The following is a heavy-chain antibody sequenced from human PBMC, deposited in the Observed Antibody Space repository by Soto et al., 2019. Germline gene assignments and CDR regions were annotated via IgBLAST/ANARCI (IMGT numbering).Heavy chain of an antibody. CDR1: GFIFSDYY. V-gene: IGHV3-11*04. Sequence: GGSLRLSCAASGFIFSDYYMAWIRQAPGKGLEWVSYISGSDNTIYYADSVKGRFTISRDNSKNTLYLQMNSLRAEDTSVYYCAKEGGLSGSYYISSSYYFDYWGQGTLVTVSS. J-gene: IGHJ4*02. CDR3: AKEGGLSGSYYISSSYYFDY. CDR2: ISGSDNTI. D-gene: IGHD1-26*01.